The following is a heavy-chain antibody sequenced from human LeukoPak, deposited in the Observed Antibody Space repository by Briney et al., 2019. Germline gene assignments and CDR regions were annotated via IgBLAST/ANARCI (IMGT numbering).Heavy chain of an antibody. CDR2: IYYSGST. J-gene: IGHJ4*02. CDR3: ARDSVYSGSSLDY. V-gene: IGHV4-30-4*07. CDR1: TFGDYA. D-gene: IGHD1-26*01. Sequence: TFGDYAMTWVRQAPGKGLEWIGYIYYSGSTYYNPSLKSRVTISVDTSKNQFSLKLSSVTAADTAVYYCARDSVYSGSSLDYWGQGTLVTVSS.